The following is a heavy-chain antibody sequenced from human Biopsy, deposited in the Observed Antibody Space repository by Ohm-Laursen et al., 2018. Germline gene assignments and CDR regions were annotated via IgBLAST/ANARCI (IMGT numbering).Heavy chain of an antibody. CDR2: INGSGGST. J-gene: IGHJ3*02. D-gene: IGHD3-22*01. CDR3: ARDDTSGGVAFDI. CDR1: GFAFSSFV. V-gene: IGHV3-23*01. Sequence: SLRLSCTASGFAFSSFVMTWVRQAPGKGLECVSVINGSGGSTYYADPVKGRFTISRDNSKNTLYLQMNSLRAEDTAMYYCARDDTSGGVAFDIWGRGTMVTVSS.